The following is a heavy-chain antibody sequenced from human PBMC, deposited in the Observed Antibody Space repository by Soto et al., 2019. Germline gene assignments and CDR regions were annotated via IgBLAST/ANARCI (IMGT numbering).Heavy chain of an antibody. Sequence: QITLKESGPPLVKPTQTLTLTCTFSGFSLSTSGVGVGWIRQPPGKALEWLALIYWDDDKRYSPSLTSRLTIPKATSKNQVVLTMTHMDPVDTATYHCAHIKLLGFGELRSFAYWGQGTLVTVSS. CDR2: IYWDDDK. CDR1: GFSLSTSGVG. CDR3: AHIKLLGFGELRSFAY. D-gene: IGHD3-10*01. J-gene: IGHJ4*02. V-gene: IGHV2-5*02.